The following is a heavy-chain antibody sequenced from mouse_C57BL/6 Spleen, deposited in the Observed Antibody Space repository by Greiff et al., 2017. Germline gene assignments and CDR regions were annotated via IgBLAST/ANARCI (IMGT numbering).Heavy chain of an antibody. CDR3: ARSGPFAY. J-gene: IGHJ3*01. CDR2: ISSGSSTI. Sequence: DVMLVESGGGLVKPGGSLKLSCAASGFTFSDYGMPWVRQAPEKGLEWVAYISSGSSTIYSADTVKGRFTISRDNAKNTLFLQMTSLRSEDTAMYYCARSGPFAYWGQGTLVTVSA. V-gene: IGHV5-17*01. CDR1: GFTFSDYG.